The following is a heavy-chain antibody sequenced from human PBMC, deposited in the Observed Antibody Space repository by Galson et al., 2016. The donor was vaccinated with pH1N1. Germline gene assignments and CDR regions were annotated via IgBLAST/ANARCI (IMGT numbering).Heavy chain of an antibody. CDR3: ARSPADPGYSYYYMDV. CDR1: GYSFTSYW. Sequence: QSGAEVKKPGESLKISCKGSGYSFTSYWIGWVRQMPGKGLEWMGIIFPGDSDTRYSPSFQGQVTISADKSISTAYLQWNSLRASDTAMYYCARSPADPGYSYYYMDVWGKGTTVGVSS. V-gene: IGHV5-51*03. J-gene: IGHJ6*03. D-gene: IGHD2-21*01. CDR2: IFPGDSDT.